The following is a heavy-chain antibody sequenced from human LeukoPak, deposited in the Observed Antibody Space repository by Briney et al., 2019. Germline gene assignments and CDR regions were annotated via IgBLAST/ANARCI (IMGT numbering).Heavy chain of an antibody. CDR2: ITNDGSST. CDR3: ARAMVNYYYGMDV. Sequence: PGGSLRLSCAASGLTFSSHWMHWVRQAPGKGLVWVSRITNDGSSTTYADSVKGRFTISRDNSKNTLCLQMNSLRAEDTAVYYCARAMVNYYYGMDVWGQGTTVTVSS. J-gene: IGHJ6*02. CDR1: GLTFSSHW. D-gene: IGHD5-18*01. V-gene: IGHV3-74*01.